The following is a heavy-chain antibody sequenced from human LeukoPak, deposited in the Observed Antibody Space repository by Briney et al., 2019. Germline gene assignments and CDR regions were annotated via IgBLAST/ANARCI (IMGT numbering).Heavy chain of an antibody. CDR1: GGSISSYY. Sequence: SETLSLTCTVSGGSISSYYWSWIRQPAGKGLEWIGRIYTSGSTNYNPSLKSRVTISVDKSKNQFSLELSSVTAADTAMYYCAKMGGSAPYFFDYWGQGTLVTVSS. J-gene: IGHJ4*02. CDR2: IYTSGST. CDR3: AKMGGSAPYFFDY. D-gene: IGHD6-19*01. V-gene: IGHV4-4*07.